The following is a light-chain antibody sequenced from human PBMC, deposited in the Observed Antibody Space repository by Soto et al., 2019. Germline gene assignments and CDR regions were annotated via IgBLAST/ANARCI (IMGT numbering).Light chain of an antibody. CDR1: SGDVGAYSR. CDR2: DVN. CDR3: CSYAGSYTYV. J-gene: IGLJ1*01. Sequence: QSALTQPHSVSGSPGQSVTISCTGTSGDVGAYSRVSWYQQHPGKAPKLMIYDVNKRPSGVPGRFSGSKSGNTASLTISGLQAEDEADYYCCSYAGSYTYVFGSGTQLTVL. V-gene: IGLV2-11*01.